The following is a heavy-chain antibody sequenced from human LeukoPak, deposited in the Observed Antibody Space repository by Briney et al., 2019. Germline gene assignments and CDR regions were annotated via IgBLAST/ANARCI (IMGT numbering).Heavy chain of an antibody. CDR2: GST. Sequence: SETLSLTCTVSGGSISSSSHYWGWIRQPPGKGLEWIGSGSTYYNPSLKSRVTISVDTSKNRFSLKLYSVTAADTAVYYCARPTLNNHLDAVDIWGQGTMVIGS. CDR3: ARPTLNNHLDAVDI. CDR1: GGSISSSSHY. V-gene: IGHV4-39*01. J-gene: IGHJ3*02. D-gene: IGHD1-14*01.